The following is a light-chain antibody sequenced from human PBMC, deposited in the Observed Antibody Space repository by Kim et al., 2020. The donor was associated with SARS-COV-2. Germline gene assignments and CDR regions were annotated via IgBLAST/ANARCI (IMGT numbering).Light chain of an antibody. J-gene: IGLJ3*02. CDR1: DSHIGGNT. CDR3: AAWDDRLTGWV. V-gene: IGLV1-44*01. CDR2: NTN. Sequence: GQTISISYSGSDSHIGGNTVNWYQQLPGSAPKLLIYNTNQRPSGVPDRFSGSKSGTSASLAISGLQSEDEANYHCAAWDDRLTGWVFGGGTQLTVL.